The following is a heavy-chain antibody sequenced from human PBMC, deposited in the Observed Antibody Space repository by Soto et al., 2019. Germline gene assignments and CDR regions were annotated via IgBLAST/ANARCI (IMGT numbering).Heavy chain of an antibody. CDR1: GFTFSSYS. CDR3: ASNRGRAARGNYYYYGMDV. CDR2: ISSSSSYI. Sequence: GGSMRLSSAASGFTFSSYSMNWVRKAPGKGLEWVSSISSSSSYIYYADSVKGRFTISRDNSKNTLYLQMNSLRAEDTAVYYCASNRGRAARGNYYYYGMDVWGQGTTVTVSS. D-gene: IGHD6-6*01. J-gene: IGHJ6*02. V-gene: IGHV3-21*01.